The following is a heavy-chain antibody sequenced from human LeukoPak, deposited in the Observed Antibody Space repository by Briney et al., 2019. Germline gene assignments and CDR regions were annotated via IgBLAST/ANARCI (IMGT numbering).Heavy chain of an antibody. J-gene: IGHJ4*02. CDR3: ASQPYYYGSGGGRFDY. Sequence: ASVKVSCKASGYTFTSYGISWVRQAPGQGLERMGWISAYNGNTNYAQKLQGRVTMTTDTSTSTAYMELRSLRSDDTAVYYCASQPYYYGSGGGRFDYWGQGTLVTVSS. CDR1: GYTFTSYG. CDR2: ISAYNGNT. V-gene: IGHV1-18*04. D-gene: IGHD3-10*01.